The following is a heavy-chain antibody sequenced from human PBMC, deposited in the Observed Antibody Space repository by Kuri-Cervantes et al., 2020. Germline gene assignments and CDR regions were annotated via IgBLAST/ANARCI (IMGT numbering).Heavy chain of an antibody. Sequence: GESLKTSCSASGFTFNSHTMTWVRQVSGKGLEWVSAIRGGNTYYTDSAKGRFTISRDNSRTTLYLKMNSLRAEDTAVYHCAKYGDYDSDTYPFFDQWGQGTLVTVSS. CDR1: GFTFNSHT. V-gene: IGHV3-23*01. D-gene: IGHD3-22*01. J-gene: IGHJ4*02. CDR2: IRGGNT. CDR3: AKYGDYDSDTYPFFDQ.